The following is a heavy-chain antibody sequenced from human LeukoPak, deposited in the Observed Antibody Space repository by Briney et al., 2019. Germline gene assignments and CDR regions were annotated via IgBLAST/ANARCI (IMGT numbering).Heavy chain of an antibody. V-gene: IGHV3-48*03. J-gene: IGHJ3*02. CDR1: GFTFSSYE. D-gene: IGHD3-9*01. CDR2: ISSSGSTI. CDR3: AKDIYDILTGYYLGAFDI. Sequence: QPGGSLRLSCAASGFTFSSYEMNWVRQAPGKGLEWVSYISSSGSTIYYADSVKGRFTISRDNAKNSLYLQMNSLRAEDTALYHCAKDIYDILTGYYLGAFDIWGQGTMVTVSS.